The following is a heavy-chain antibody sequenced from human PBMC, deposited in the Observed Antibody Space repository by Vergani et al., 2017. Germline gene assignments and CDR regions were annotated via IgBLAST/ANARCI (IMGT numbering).Heavy chain of an antibody. D-gene: IGHD2/OR15-2a*01. J-gene: IGHJ2*01. Sequence: QVQLQVSGPGLVKPSQTPSITFSVSGDSIDSVCYYLTWIRQPAGKGLGWIVRIYASGNTNYNPSLRSRVIMSVDTSKNQISLKLNSVTAADTAVYYCARVFSPSAFWYLDLWGRGTLVTVSS. CDR3: ARVFSPSAFWYLDL. CDR2: IYASGNT. CDR1: GDSIDSVCYY. V-gene: IGHV4-61*02.